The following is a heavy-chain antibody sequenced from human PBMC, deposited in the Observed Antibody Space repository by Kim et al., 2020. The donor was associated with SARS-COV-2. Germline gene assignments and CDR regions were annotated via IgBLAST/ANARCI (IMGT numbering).Heavy chain of an antibody. D-gene: IGHD3-22*01. J-gene: IGHJ4*02. CDR3: ARVFRDYYDSSGYCFDY. V-gene: IGHV3-48*03. CDR2: ISSSGSTI. Sequence: GGSLRLSCAASGFTFSSYEMNWVRQAPGKGLEWVSYISSSGSTIYYADSVKGRFTISRDNAKNSLYLQMNSLRAEDTTVYYCARVFRDYYDSSGYCFDYWGQGTLVTVSS. CDR1: GFTFSSYE.